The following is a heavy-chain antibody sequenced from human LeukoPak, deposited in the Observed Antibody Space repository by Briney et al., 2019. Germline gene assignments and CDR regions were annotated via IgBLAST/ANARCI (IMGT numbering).Heavy chain of an antibody. J-gene: IGHJ3*02. CDR3: AKNTYSSSWYLAFDI. Sequence: GESLKISCKGSGYSFTSYWIGWVRQMPGKGLEWMGIIYPGDSDTRYSPSFQGQVTISADKSISTAYLQWSSLKASDTAMYYCAKNTYSSSWYLAFDIWGQGTMVTVSS. CDR2: IYPGDSDT. V-gene: IGHV5-51*01. D-gene: IGHD6-13*01. CDR1: GYSFTSYW.